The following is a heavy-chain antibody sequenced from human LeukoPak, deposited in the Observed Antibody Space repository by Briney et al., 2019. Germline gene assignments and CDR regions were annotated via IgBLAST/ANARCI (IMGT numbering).Heavy chain of an antibody. Sequence: GGSLRLSCVVSGITLSNYAMSWVRQAPGKGLEWVSGISGSAGGTNYADSVKVRFTISRDDSMNTMYLQMNSLRAEDTAVYFCAKRGIVIRGLLIIGFHKEAYYFDSWGQGILVTVSS. CDR3: AKRGIVIRGLLIIGFHKEAYYFDS. J-gene: IGHJ4*02. CDR2: ISGSAGGT. V-gene: IGHV3-23*01. CDR1: GITLSNYA. D-gene: IGHD3-10*01.